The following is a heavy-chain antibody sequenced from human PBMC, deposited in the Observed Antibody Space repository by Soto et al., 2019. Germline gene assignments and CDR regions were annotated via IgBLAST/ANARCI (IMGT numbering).Heavy chain of an antibody. CDR2: TYYRSKWFH. CDR1: GDSVSSDITS. D-gene: IGHD3-16*01. CDR3: ARGTALEV. J-gene: IGHJ3*01. V-gene: IGHV6-1*01. Sequence: QGQLQQSGPGLVKPSQTLSLTCAISGDSVSSDITSWNWIRQSPSRGLEWLGRTYYRSKWFHDYAAFVKSRIHIIPYTSKSPFSLALNSMTPEATAVYYCARGTALEVWGQGTVFTVSS.